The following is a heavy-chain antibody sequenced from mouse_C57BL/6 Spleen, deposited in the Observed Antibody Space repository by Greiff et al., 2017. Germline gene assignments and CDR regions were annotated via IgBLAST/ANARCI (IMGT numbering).Heavy chain of an antibody. J-gene: IGHJ2*01. CDR1: GFTFTTYA. CDR3: ERAEGLNYFDD. CDR2: IRSKSSNYAT. Sequence: EVKLVESGGGLVQPKGSLKLSCAASGFTFTTYAMHWVRQAPGKGLEWVARIRSKSSNYATSYADSVKDRLTISRDDSQSMLYLQMNNLKTEDTAMYYCERAEGLNYFDDWGQGTTLTVSS. V-gene: IGHV10-3*01. D-gene: IGHD1-3*01.